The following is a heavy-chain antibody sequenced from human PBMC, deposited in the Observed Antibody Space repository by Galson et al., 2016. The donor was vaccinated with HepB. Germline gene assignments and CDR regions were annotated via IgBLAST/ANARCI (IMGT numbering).Heavy chain of an antibody. D-gene: IGHD2-8*01. CDR2: ISGSGSHI. CDR1: GFTFVSYT. V-gene: IGHV3-21*01. CDR3: AVLIASNGHLDS. Sequence: SLRLSCAASGFTFVSYTVNWVRQAPGKGLECVSSISGSGSHIHYLDSVKGRFTISRDNAKNSLYLQMNGLRAEDTALYYCAVLIASNGHLDSWGLGTLVTVSS. J-gene: IGHJ4*02.